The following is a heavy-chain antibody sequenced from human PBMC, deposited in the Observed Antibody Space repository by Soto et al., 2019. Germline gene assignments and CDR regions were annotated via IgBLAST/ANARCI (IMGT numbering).Heavy chain of an antibody. V-gene: IGHV1-2*04. CDR3: ASSGGNNPPNYYGMDV. CDR2: INPNSGGT. Sequence: GASVKVSCKASGYTFTGYDMPWVRQAPGQGLEWMGWINPNSGGTNYAQKFQGWVTMTRDTSISTAYMELSRLRSDDTAVYYCASSGGNNPPNYYGMDVWGQGTTVTVSS. J-gene: IGHJ6*02. D-gene: IGHD2-15*01. CDR1: GYTFTGYD.